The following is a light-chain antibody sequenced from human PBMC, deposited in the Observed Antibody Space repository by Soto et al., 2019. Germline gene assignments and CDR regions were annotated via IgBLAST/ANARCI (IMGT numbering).Light chain of an antibody. J-gene: IGKJ4*01. Sequence: DIHLTQSPSFLSASVGDRVTITCRASQGIASSLAWYQQKAGKAPKLLIYAASTLESGVPSRFSGSGSGTEFTLTISSLQPEDFAIYYCQQLNSYPLTFGGGTKVEIK. CDR2: AAS. CDR1: QGIASS. V-gene: IGKV1-9*01. CDR3: QQLNSYPLT.